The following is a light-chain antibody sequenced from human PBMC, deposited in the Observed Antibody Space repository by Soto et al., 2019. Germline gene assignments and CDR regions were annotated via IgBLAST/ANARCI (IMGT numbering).Light chain of an antibody. V-gene: IGLV2-14*01. CDR2: DVS. J-gene: IGLJ2*01. CDR1: RSDVGGYNY. Sequence: QSALTQPASGSGCPGQSITISCTGTRSDVGGYNYVSWYKQKPGKAPKLVIYDVSHRPSGVSDRFFGSKSGNTASLIISGLQAEDEADYYCFSYSTSRARIFGGGTQLTVL. CDR3: FSYSTSRARI.